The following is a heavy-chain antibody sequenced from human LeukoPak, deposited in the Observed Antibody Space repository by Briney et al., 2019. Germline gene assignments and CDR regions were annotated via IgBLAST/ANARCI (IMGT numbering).Heavy chain of an antibody. CDR1: GFTFSSYA. D-gene: IGHD6-19*01. CDR2: MSGSGGST. V-gene: IGHV3-23*01. Sequence: PGGSLRLSCAASGFTFSSYAMSWVRQAPGKGLDWVSAMSGSGGSTYYADSVKGRFTISRDNSKNTLYLQMNSLRAEDAAVYYCAKDSSGWHRACFDYWGQGTLVTVSS. CDR3: AKDSSGWHRACFDY. J-gene: IGHJ4*02.